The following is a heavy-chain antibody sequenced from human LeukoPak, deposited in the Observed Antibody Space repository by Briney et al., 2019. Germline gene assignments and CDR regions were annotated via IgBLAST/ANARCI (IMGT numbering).Heavy chain of an antibody. J-gene: IGHJ6*02. V-gene: IGHV3-23*01. CDR2: ISGSGGST. CDR3: AGRSGWRGYYYGMDV. Sequence: GGSLRLSCEVSGFTFSSYAMSWVRQAPGKGLEWVSAISGSGGSTYYADSVKGRFTISRDNSKNTLYLQMNSLRAEDTAVYYCAGRSGWRGYYYGMDVWGQGTRSPSP. D-gene: IGHD6-19*01. CDR1: GFTFSSYA.